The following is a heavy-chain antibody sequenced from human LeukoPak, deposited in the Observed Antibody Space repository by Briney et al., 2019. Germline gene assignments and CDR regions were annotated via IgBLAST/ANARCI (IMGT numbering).Heavy chain of an antibody. CDR3: ARGGRDGYNLYPFDY. Sequence: PSETLSLTFTVSGDSIISYYWSSIGQPPGKGLEWIGYIYYSGRTNYNPSLKSRVTISVDTSKNQLSLKLSSVTAADTAVYYCARGGRDGYNLYPFDYWGQGTLVTVSS. CDR2: IYYSGRT. J-gene: IGHJ4*02. V-gene: IGHV4-59*08. CDR1: GDSIISYY. D-gene: IGHD5-24*01.